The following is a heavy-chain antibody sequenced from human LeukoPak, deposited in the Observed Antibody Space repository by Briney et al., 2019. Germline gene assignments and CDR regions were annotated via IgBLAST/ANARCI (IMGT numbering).Heavy chain of an antibody. Sequence: GGSLRLSCAASGFTFSNSAMTWVRQAPGKGLEWVSGISGSGVSTYYADSVKGRFTISRDNSKNTLYLQMNSLRAEDTAVYYCARKYCSTTSCLFDNWGQGTLVTVSS. V-gene: IGHV3-23*01. CDR2: ISGSGVST. CDR1: GFTFSNSA. CDR3: ARKYCSTTSCLFDN. D-gene: IGHD2-2*01. J-gene: IGHJ4*02.